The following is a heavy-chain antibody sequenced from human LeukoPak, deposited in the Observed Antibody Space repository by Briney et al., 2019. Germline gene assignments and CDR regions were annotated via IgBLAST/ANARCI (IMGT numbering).Heavy chain of an antibody. D-gene: IGHD3-16*01. J-gene: IGHJ3*02. Sequence: GESLKISCKGSGYSFNSYWIGWVRQMPGKGLEWMGINYPGDSDNKYSLSFQGQVTISADKSISTTYLQWSSLKASDTAMYYCARYYDYVWGTRNAFDIWGQGTMVTVSS. CDR3: ARYYDYVWGTRNAFDI. V-gene: IGHV5-51*01. CDR2: NYPGDSDN. CDR1: GYSFNSYW.